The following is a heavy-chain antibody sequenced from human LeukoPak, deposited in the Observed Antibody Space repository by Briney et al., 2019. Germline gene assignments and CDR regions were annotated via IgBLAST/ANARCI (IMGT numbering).Heavy chain of an antibody. CDR1: GLSFATYW. Sequence: GGSLRLSCVDSGLSFATYWMSWVRQAPGKRLEWVANINRDGSEKYYVDSVKGRFTISRDNAKNSLYLQMNSLRAEDTAVYYCASEIRYCSGGTCYSDYFDNWRQGTLVTVSS. D-gene: IGHD2-15*01. V-gene: IGHV3-7*01. CDR2: INRDGSEK. CDR3: ASEIRYCSGGTCYSDYFDN. J-gene: IGHJ4*02.